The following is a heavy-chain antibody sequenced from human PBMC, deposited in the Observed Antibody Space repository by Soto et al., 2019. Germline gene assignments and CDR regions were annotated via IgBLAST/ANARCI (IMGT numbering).Heavy chain of an antibody. V-gene: IGHV4-34*01. CDR3: ARVTINYYGSGSSFAYYYGMDV. J-gene: IGHJ6*02. CDR2: INHSGST. D-gene: IGHD3-10*01. CDR1: GRSFSGYY. Sequence: PSETLSLTCAVYGRSFSGYYWSWIRQPPGKGLEWIGEINHSGSTNYNPSLKSRVTISVDTSKNQFSLKLSSVTAADTAVYYCARVTINYYGSGSSFAYYYGMDVWGQGTTVTVSS.